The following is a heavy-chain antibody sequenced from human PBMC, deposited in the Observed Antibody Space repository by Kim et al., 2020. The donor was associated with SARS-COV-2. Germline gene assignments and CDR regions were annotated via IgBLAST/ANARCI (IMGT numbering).Heavy chain of an antibody. J-gene: IGHJ3*02. Sequence: GGSLRLSCAASGFTFSGSAMHWVRQASGKGLEWVGRIRSKANSYATAYAASVKGRFNISRDDSKNTAYLQMNSLKTEDTAVYYCTRVPGTTLAFCDAFDIWGQGTMVTVSS. V-gene: IGHV3-73*01. CDR3: TRVPGTTLAFCDAFDI. CDR1: GFTFSGSA. CDR2: IRSKANSYAT. D-gene: IGHD1-1*01.